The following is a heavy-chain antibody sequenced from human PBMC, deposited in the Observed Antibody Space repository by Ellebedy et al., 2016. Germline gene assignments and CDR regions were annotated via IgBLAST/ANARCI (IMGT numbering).Heavy chain of an antibody. CDR1: GGSISSGGYY. Sequence: SETLSLTCTVSGGSISSGGYYWSWIRQHPGKGLEWIGYIYYSGSTYYNPSLKSRVTISVDTSKNQFSLKLSSVTAADTAVYYCARAPVEMATICYFDYWGQGTLVTVSS. CDR2: IYYSGST. V-gene: IGHV4-31*03. D-gene: IGHD5-24*01. CDR3: ARAPVEMATICYFDY. J-gene: IGHJ4*02.